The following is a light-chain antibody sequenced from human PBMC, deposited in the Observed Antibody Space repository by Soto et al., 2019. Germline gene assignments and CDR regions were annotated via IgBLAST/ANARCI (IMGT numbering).Light chain of an antibody. CDR2: DVS. Sequence: QSVLTQPASVSGSPGQSITISCTGTSSDVGGYNYVSWYQHHPGKAPKLIIFDVSNRPSGVSNPFSGSKSGNTASLTISGLRPEDXADYYCSSYTTSNTRQIVFGTGTKVTVL. V-gene: IGLV2-14*03. CDR3: SSYTTSNTRQIV. CDR1: SSDVGGYNY. J-gene: IGLJ1*01.